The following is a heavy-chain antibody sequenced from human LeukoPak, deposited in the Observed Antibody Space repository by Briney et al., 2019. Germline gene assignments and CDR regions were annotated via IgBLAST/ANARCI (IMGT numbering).Heavy chain of an antibody. V-gene: IGHV6-1*01. Sequence: SQTLSLTCAISGDSVSSNSATWNWIRQSPSRGLEWLGRTYYKSKWYNDYTVSVKSRITINSDTSKDQFSLQLNSVTPEDTAVYYCARVSSPWSPRDAFDIWGQGTMVTVSS. CDR2: TYYKSKWYN. D-gene: IGHD1-26*01. CDR3: ARVSSPWSPRDAFDI. CDR1: GDSVSSNSAT. J-gene: IGHJ3*02.